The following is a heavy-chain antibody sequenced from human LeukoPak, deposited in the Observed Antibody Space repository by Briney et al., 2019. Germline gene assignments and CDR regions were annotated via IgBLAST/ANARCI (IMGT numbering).Heavy chain of an antibody. CDR3: ARGIGYCSSTSCRNWFDP. CDR2: IIPILGIA. V-gene: IGHV1-69*02. CDR1: GGTFSSYT. Sequence: SVKVSCKASGGTFSSYTISWVRQAPGQGLEWMGRIIPILGIANYAQKFQGRVTITADKSTSTAYMELSSLRSEDTAVYYCARGIGYCSSTSCRNWFDPWGQGTLVTVSS. D-gene: IGHD2-2*01. J-gene: IGHJ5*02.